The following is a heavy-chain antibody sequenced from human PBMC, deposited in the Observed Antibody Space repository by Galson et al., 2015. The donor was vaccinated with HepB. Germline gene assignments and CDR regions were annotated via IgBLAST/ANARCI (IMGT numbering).Heavy chain of an antibody. CDR2: VYWNDDK. CDR3: AHSLGLVGSSFDY. J-gene: IGHJ4*02. Sequence: PALVKPTQTLTLTCTFSGFSLRTSGVAVGWIRQPPGKALEWLAVVYWNDDKHYSPSLERRLRVTITKDTSKKQVVLTMTNMDPVDTGRYYWAHSLGLVGSSFDYWGQGISVTVSS. D-gene: IGHD2-8*02. CDR1: GFSLRTSGVA. V-gene: IGHV2-5*01.